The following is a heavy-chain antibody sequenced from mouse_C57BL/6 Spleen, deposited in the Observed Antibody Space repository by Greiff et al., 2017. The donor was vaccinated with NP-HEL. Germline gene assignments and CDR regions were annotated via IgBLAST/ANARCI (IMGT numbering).Heavy chain of an antibody. Sequence: EVKLMESEGGLVQPGSSMKLSCTASGFTFSDYYMAWVRQVPEKGLEWVANINYDGSSTYYLDSLKSRFIISRDNAKNILYLQMSSLKSEDTATNYCARFTTVVAIPHYAMDYWGQGTSVTVSS. CDR2: INYDGSST. V-gene: IGHV5-16*01. D-gene: IGHD1-1*01. CDR3: ARFTTVVAIPHYAMDY. J-gene: IGHJ4*01. CDR1: GFTFSDYY.